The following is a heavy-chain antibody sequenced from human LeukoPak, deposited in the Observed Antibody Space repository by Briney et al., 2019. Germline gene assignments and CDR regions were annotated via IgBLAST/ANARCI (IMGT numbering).Heavy chain of an antibody. J-gene: IGHJ4*02. CDR3: ARDRGAAAGIFDY. CDR1: GGSISSSSYY. Sequence: SETLSLTCTVSGGSISSSSYYWGWIRQPPGKGLEWIGSIYYSGCTYYNPSLKSRVTISVDTSKNQFSLKLSSVTAADTAVYYCARDRGAAAGIFDYWGQGTLVTVSS. D-gene: IGHD6-13*01. CDR2: IYYSGCT. V-gene: IGHV4-39*07.